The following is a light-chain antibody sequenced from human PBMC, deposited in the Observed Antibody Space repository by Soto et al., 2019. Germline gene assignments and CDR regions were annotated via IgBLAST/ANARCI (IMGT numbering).Light chain of an antibody. Sequence: QSAVTQPASGSETPGQSITISCTGTISDVGSYNYVCWYQQYPGKAPKLMIYDVSTRPSGVSDPVPGSKSGNTASLTISGHRAEDEADYYCGPYTTFSYNVIGTGTQVIGL. J-gene: IGLJ1*01. CDR1: ISDVGSYNY. CDR3: GPYTTFSYNV. CDR2: DVS. V-gene: IGLV2-14*03.